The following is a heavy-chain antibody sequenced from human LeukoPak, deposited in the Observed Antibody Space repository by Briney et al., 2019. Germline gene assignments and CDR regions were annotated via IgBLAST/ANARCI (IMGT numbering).Heavy chain of an antibody. Sequence: SQTLSLTCALSGDSVSTNSAAWTWIRQSPSRGLEWLGRTYFRSKWYNDYAVSVKSRITINPDTSRNQFSLHLNFVTPEDTAVYYCARGAVAHYDSWGQGTLVTVSS. CDR1: GDSVSTNSAA. CDR3: ARGAVAHYDS. CDR2: TYFRSKWYN. V-gene: IGHV6-1*01. J-gene: IGHJ5*01. D-gene: IGHD6-19*01.